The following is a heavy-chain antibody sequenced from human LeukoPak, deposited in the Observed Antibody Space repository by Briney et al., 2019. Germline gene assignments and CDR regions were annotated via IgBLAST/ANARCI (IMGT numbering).Heavy chain of an antibody. Sequence: SETLSLTCTVSGGSISSYCWSWIRQPPGKGLEWIGYIYYSGSTNYNPSLKSRVTISVDTSKNQFPLKLSSVTAADTAVYYCAREWGGQTYYDFWSGYLSYMDVWGKGTTVTVSS. J-gene: IGHJ6*03. V-gene: IGHV4-59*01. D-gene: IGHD3-3*01. CDR1: GGSISSYC. CDR2: IYYSGST. CDR3: AREWGGQTYYDFWSGYLSYMDV.